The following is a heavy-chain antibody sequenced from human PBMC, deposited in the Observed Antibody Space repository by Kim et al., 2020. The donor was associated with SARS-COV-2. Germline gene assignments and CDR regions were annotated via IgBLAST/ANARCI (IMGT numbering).Heavy chain of an antibody. J-gene: IGHJ4*02. CDR2: ISYDGSNK. D-gene: IGHD3-22*01. Sequence: SLRLSCAASGFTFSSYGMHWVRQAPGKGLEWVAVISYDGSNKYYADSVKGRFTISRDNSKNTLYLQMNSLRAEDTAVYYCAKESVLLYYYDSSGYSDYWGQGTLVTVSS. CDR1: GFTFSSYG. CDR3: AKESVLLYYYDSSGYSDY. V-gene: IGHV3-30*18.